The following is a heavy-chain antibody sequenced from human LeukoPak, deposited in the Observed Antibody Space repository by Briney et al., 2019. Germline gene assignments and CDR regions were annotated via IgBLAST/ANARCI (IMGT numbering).Heavy chain of an antibody. Sequence: GASMKVSCKASGYTFTGYCMHWVRQAPGQGLEWMGWINPNSGGTNYAQKFQGRVTMTRDTSISTAYMELSRLRSDDTAVYYCARDYYYGSGSYFSPRTPFDPWGQGTLVTVSS. D-gene: IGHD3-10*01. J-gene: IGHJ5*02. CDR2: INPNSGGT. CDR3: ARDYYYGSGSYFSPRTPFDP. CDR1: GYTFTGYC. V-gene: IGHV1-2*02.